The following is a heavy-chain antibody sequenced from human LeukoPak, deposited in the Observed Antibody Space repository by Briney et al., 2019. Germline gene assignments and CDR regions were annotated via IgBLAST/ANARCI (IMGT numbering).Heavy chain of an antibody. J-gene: IGHJ4*02. D-gene: IGHD5-12*01. CDR2: IYYSGST. CDR3: ARVRSGYDTGGYYFDY. CDR1: GGSISSYY. Sequence: PSETLSLTCTVSGGSISSYYWSWIRQPPGKGLEWIGYIYYSGSTNYNPSLKSRVTISVDTSKNQFPLKLSSVTAADTAVYYCARVRSGYDTGGYYFDYWGQGTLVTVSS. V-gene: IGHV4-59*01.